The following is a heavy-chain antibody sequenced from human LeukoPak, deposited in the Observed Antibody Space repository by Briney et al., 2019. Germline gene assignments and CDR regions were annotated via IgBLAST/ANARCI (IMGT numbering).Heavy chain of an antibody. J-gene: IGHJ4*02. CDR2: INPKNGGT. CDR1: GYTFTAYE. CDR3: AREEDCGTARCSNDH. Sequence: GASVKVFCKASGYTFTAYEMHWVRRASGQALVYVGCINPKNGGTNSAENFQGRVTMTWDTSVSTVYMELSRLRSDDTAVYYCAREEDCGTARCSNDHWGQGTLVTVSS. V-gene: IGHV1-2*02. D-gene: IGHD1-1*01.